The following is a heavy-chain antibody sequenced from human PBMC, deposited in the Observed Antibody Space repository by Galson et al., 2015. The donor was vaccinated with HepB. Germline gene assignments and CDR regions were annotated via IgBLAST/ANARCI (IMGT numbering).Heavy chain of an antibody. V-gene: IGHV3-21*01. D-gene: IGHD3-3*02. J-gene: IGHJ4*02. CDR3: APGGSFGYFDY. CDR2: ISSSTTYI. Sequence: SLRLSCAASGFTFSSYRMNWVRQAPGKGLEWVSSISSSTTYIYYADSVKGRFTISRDNAKNSLYLQMNSLRAEDTALYYCAPGGSFGYFDYWGQGTLVTVSS. CDR1: GFTFSSYR.